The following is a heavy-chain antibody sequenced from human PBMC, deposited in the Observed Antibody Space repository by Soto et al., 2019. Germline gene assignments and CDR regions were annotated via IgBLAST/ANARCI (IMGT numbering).Heavy chain of an antibody. V-gene: IGHV1-3*01. CDR1: GYIFTSYV. CDR2: INAGNGNT. D-gene: IGHD4-4*01. CDR3: ASSYSNYALIDYYYYGMDV. Sequence: ASVKVSCKASGYIFTSYVMEWVRQAPGQRLEWMGWINAGNGNTKYSQEFQGRVTITRDTSASTAYMELSSLRSEDTAVYYCASSYSNYALIDYYYYGMDVWGQGTTVTVSS. J-gene: IGHJ6*02.